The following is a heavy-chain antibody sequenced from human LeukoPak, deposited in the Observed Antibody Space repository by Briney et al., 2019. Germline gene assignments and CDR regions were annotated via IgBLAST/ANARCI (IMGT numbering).Heavy chain of an antibody. J-gene: IGHJ4*02. CDR3: ARVDVGILSGYFDY. D-gene: IGHD7-27*01. CDR1: GYTFTSYG. V-gene: IGHV1-18*01. Sequence: ASVKVSCKASGYTFTSYGISWVRQAPGQGFEWMGWISAYNGNTNYAQKLQGRVTMTTDTSTSTAYMELRSLRSDDTAVYYCARVDVGILSGYFDYWGQGTLVTVSS. CDR2: ISAYNGNT.